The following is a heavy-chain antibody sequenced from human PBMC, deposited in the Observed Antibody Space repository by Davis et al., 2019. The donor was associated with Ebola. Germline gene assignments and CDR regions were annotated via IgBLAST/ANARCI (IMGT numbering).Heavy chain of an antibody. CDR2: ISRSSDTI. V-gene: IGHV3-48*02. J-gene: IGHJ4*02. CDR1: GFTFSSYS. D-gene: IGHD3-9*01. Sequence: GESLKISCAASGFTFSSYSMNLVRQAPGKGLEWVSYISRSSDTIYYADSVRGRFTISRDTAKKLLYLQMNSLRDEDTAVYYCAVNNGDWLQLDFWGQGTLVTVSS. CDR3: AVNNGDWLQLDF.